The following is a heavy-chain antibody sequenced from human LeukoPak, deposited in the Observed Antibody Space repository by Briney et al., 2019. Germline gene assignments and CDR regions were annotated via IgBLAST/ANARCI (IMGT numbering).Heavy chain of an antibody. V-gene: IGHV1-69*13. Sequence: GASVKVSCKASGGTFSSYAISWVRQAPGQGLEWMGGIIPIFGTANYAQKFQGRVTITADESTSTAYMELSSLRSDDTAVYYCARDYCSSTSCLFDYWGQGTLVSVSS. J-gene: IGHJ4*02. CDR2: IIPIFGTA. CDR1: GGTFSSYA. D-gene: IGHD2-2*01. CDR3: ARDYCSSTSCLFDY.